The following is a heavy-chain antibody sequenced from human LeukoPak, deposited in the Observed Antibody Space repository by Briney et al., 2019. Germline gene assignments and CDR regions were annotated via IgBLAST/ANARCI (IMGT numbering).Heavy chain of an antibody. Sequence: PSETLSLTCAVYGGSFSGYYWSWIRQPPGKGLEWIGEINHSGSTNYNPSLKSRVTISVDTSKNQFSLKLSSVTAADTAVYYCARAVGATTYNWFDPWGQGTLVTVSS. CDR2: INHSGST. V-gene: IGHV4-34*01. J-gene: IGHJ5*02. D-gene: IGHD1-26*01. CDR1: GGSFSGYY. CDR3: ARAVGATTYNWFDP.